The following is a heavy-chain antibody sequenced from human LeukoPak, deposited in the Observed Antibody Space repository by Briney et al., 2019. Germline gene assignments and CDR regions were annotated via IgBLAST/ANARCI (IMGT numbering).Heavy chain of an antibody. V-gene: IGHV3-23*01. D-gene: IGHD3-3*01. CDR3: AKDLVFGVVIISGSFDY. CDR2: ISGSGGST. Sequence: PGGSLRLSCAASGFTFSSYAMSWVRQAPGKGLEWVSAISGSGGSTYYADSVKGRFTISRDNSKNTLYLQMNSLRAEDTAVYYCAKDLVFGVVIISGSFDYWGQGALVTVSS. J-gene: IGHJ4*02. CDR1: GFTFSSYA.